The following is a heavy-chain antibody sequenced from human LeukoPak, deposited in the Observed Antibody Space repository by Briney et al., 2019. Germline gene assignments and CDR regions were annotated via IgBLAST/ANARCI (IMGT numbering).Heavy chain of an antibody. D-gene: IGHD3-9*01. V-gene: IGHV3-74*01. CDR3: ARVSDILTGYYYFDY. Sequence: GGSLRLSCAASGFTSSSYWMHWVRQAPGKGLVRVSRINSDGSSTSYADSVKGRFTISRDNAKNTLYLQMNSLRAEDTAVYYCARVSDILTGYYYFDYWGQGTLVTVSS. CDR2: INSDGSST. J-gene: IGHJ4*02. CDR1: GFTSSSYW.